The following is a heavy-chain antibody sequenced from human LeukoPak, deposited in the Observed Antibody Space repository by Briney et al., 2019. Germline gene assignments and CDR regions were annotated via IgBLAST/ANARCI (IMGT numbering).Heavy chain of an antibody. CDR3: AKDFKIIRGVITPSDY. CDR2: IYTGGST. Sequence: GGSLRLSCAASGFTFSTFAMIWVRQPPGKGLEWVSFIYTGGSTYYADSVKGRFTISRDNSKNTLYLQMNSLRAEDTAVYYCAKDFKIIRGVITPSDYWGQGTLVTVSS. V-gene: IGHV3-23*03. CDR1: GFTFSTFA. D-gene: IGHD3-10*01. J-gene: IGHJ4*02.